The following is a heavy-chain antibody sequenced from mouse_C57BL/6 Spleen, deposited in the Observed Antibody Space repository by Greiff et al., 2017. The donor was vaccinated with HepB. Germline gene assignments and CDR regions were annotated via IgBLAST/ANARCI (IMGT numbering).Heavy chain of an antibody. J-gene: IGHJ1*03. Sequence: QVQLQQPGAELVKPGASVKLSCKASGYTFTSYWMQWVKQRPGQGLEWIGEIDPSDSYTNYNQKFKGQATLTVDTSSSTAYMQRSSLTAEDSAVYYCARGYYSNYWYFDVWGTGTTVTVSS. CDR1: GYTFTSYW. CDR2: IDPSDSYT. V-gene: IGHV1-50*01. CDR3: ARGYYSNYWYFDV. D-gene: IGHD2-5*01.